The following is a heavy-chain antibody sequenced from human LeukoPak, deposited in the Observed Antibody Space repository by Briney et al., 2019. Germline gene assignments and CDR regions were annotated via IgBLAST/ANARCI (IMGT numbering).Heavy chain of an antibody. J-gene: IGHJ4*02. D-gene: IGHD3-22*01. CDR2: IYDSGNT. CDR1: NGSISNYY. CDR3: ARELTSRSGYYYYFDY. V-gene: IGHV4-59*01. Sequence: SETLSLTCTVSNGSISNYYWTWIRQPPGKGLEYIGYIYDSGNTNYNPSLKSRVTISVDTSKNQFSLKLSSVTAADTAVYYCARELTSRSGYYYYFDYWGRGTLVTVSS.